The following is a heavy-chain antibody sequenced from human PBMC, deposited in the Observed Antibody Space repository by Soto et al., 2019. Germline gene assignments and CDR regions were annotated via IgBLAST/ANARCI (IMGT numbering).Heavy chain of an antibody. V-gene: IGHV4-31*03. CDR3: ARESPNWSRGDYGMDV. CDR1: GGSISSGGYY. Sequence: QVQLQESGPGLVKPSQTLSLTCTVSGGSISSGGYYWSWIRQHPGKGLEWIGYIYYSGSTYYNPSLKSRVTISVDTSKNQFSLKLSSVTAADTAVYYCARESPNWSRGDYGMDVWGQGTTVTVSS. D-gene: IGHD1-1*01. CDR2: IYYSGST. J-gene: IGHJ6*02.